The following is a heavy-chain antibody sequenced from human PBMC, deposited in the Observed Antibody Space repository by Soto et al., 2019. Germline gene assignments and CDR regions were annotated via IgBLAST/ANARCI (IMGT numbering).Heavy chain of an antibody. CDR2: INSNSNYI. Sequence: GGSLRLSCAASGFTFRSYSMGWVRQAPGKGLEWVASINSNSNYIYYADSAEGRFTISRDNAMNSLYLQLKSLRAEDTAVYYCARLEYGGAHDYWGQGTLVTVSS. J-gene: IGHJ4*02. CDR1: GFTFRSYS. D-gene: IGHD2-8*01. V-gene: IGHV3-21*01. CDR3: ARLEYGGAHDY.